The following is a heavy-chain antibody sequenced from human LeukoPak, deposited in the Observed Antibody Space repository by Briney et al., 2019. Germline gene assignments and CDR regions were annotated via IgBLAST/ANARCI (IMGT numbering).Heavy chain of an antibody. CDR2: INPNSSGT. D-gene: IGHD3-9*01. CDR1: GYTFTSYY. V-gene: IGHV1-2*02. CDR3: VRVIERYFDWLV. Sequence: PLASVKVSCKASGYTFTSYYIHWVRQAPGQGLEWMGWINPNSSGTNYAQKFQGRVTMTRDTSISTAYMELSRLRSDDTAVYYCVRVIERYFDWLVWGKGTLVTVSS. J-gene: IGHJ4*02.